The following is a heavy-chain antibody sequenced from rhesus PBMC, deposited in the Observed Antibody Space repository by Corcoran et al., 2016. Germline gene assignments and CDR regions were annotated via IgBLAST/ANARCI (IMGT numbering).Heavy chain of an antibody. J-gene: IGHJ2*01. V-gene: IGHV4-173*01. CDR1: GGSIRNNY. CDR3: ARRGYYYWYFDL. D-gene: IGHD3-3*01. Sequence: QLQLQESGPGLVKPSETLSLTCAVSGGSIRNNYWSWIRQPPGKGLEWIGRISGSDGSTDYNPYLKSRVTMSTDTSKNQFSLKLGSVNAADTAVYYCARRGYYYWYFDLWGPGTPITISS. CDR2: ISGSDGST.